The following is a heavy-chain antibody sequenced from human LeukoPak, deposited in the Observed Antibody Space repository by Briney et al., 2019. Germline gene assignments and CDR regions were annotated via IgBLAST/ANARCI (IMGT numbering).Heavy chain of an antibody. D-gene: IGHD6-19*01. CDR3: ARARVAGTFRLYYFGY. Sequence: SEALSLTCAVYGGSFSGYYWSWIRQPPGKGLEWIGSIYYSWSTYYNPSLKSRVTISVDKSKNQFSLKLSSVTAADTAVYYCARARVAGTFRLYYFGYWGQGTLVTVSS. CDR2: IYYSWST. CDR1: GGSFSGYY. V-gene: IGHV4-34*01. J-gene: IGHJ4*02.